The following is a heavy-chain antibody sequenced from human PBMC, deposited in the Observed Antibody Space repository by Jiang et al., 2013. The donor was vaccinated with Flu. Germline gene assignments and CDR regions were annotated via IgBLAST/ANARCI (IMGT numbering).Heavy chain of an antibody. V-gene: IGHV1-69*04. CDR2: IIPILGIA. Sequence: SGAEVKKPGSSVKVSCKASGGTFSSYAISWVRQAPGQGLEWMGGIIPILGIANYAQKFQGRVTITADKSTGTAYMELSSLRSEDTAVYYCARGEAAAAGDFDYWGQGTLVTVSS. J-gene: IGHJ4*02. CDR1: GGTFSSYA. D-gene: IGHD6-13*01. CDR3: ARGEAAAAGDFDY.